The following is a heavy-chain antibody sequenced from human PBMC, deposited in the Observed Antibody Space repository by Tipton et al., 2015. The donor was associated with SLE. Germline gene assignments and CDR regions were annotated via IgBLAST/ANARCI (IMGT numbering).Heavy chain of an antibody. CDR2: IDPDGSST. CDR1: GFTFSDYW. J-gene: IGHJ4*01. Sequence: GSLRLSCAASGFTFSDYWIHWVRQAPGKGLVWVSHIDPDGSSTKFADSVKGRFTISRDNAKNTLYLQMNSLRVEDTAVYHCVRGSNGGLDYWGHGTLVTVTS. CDR3: VRGSNGGLDY. D-gene: IGHD1-26*01. V-gene: IGHV3-74*03.